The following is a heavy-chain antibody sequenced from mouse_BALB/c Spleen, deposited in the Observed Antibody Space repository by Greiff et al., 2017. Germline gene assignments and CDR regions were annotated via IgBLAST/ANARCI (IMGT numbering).Heavy chain of an antibody. D-gene: IGHD2-14*01. J-gene: IGHJ1*01. CDR1: GFTFSSFG. CDR2: ISSGSSTI. Sequence: EVMLVESGGGLVQPGGSRKLSCAASGFTFSSFGMHWVRQAPEKGLEWVAYISSGSSTIYYADTVKGRFTISRDNPKNTLFLQMTSLRSEDTAMYYCARGYRYDRYFDVWGAGTTVTVSS. V-gene: IGHV5-17*02. CDR3: ARGYRYDRYFDV.